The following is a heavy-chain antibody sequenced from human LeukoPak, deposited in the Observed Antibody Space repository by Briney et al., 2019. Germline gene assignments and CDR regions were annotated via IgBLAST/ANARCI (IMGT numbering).Heavy chain of an antibody. CDR3: TRDSGTTGVVKFDP. D-gene: IGHD4-23*01. J-gene: IGHJ5*02. CDR1: GYSISSGYY. CDR2: ICASGST. V-gene: IGHV4-38-2*02. Sequence: SETLSLTCTVSGYSISSGYYWGWIRQPPGKGLEWIGRICASGSTTYNPSLRSRVAISMDTSKNQFSLRLTSVTAADTAVYYCTRDSGTTGVVKFDPWGQGILVTVSS.